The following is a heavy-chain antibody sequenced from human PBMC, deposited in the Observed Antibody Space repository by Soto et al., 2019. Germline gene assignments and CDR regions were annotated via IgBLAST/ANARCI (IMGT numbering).Heavy chain of an antibody. D-gene: IGHD5-12*01. CDR1: GGSLSSADWN. CDR2: IYEGGRT. J-gene: IGHJ5*01. Sequence: PSETLSLTCTVSGGSLSSADWNWSCIRQTPGKGLEWIGHIYEGGRTYSNPSLMSRATISLDTSKNLFSLNLKSVTAAATAVYFSTRGPSGYKVDSWGKVLLVTAPQ. V-gene: IGHV4-30-4*08. CDR3: TRGPSGYKVDS.